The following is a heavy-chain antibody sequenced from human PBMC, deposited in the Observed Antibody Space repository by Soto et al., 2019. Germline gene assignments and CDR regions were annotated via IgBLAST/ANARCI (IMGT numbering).Heavy chain of an antibody. CDR3: ARVDSRGAYSLDS. D-gene: IGHD3-22*01. CDR2: SRNRAMSYTT. CDR1: GFTFSDPY. Sequence: PGGSLRLSCAASGFTFSDPYMDWVRQAPGKGLEWVGRSRNRAMSYTTEYAASVKDRFTIPRDDSQNSLYLQMNSLKTEDTAVYYCARVDSRGAYSLDSWGQGTLVTVSS. J-gene: IGHJ4*02. V-gene: IGHV3-72*01.